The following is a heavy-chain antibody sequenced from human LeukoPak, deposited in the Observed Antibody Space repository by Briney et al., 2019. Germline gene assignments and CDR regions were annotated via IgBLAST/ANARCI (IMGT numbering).Heavy chain of an antibody. CDR1: GGSISSSSYY. CDR2: IYYSGST. J-gene: IGHJ3*02. D-gene: IGHD3-22*01. Sequence: SETVSLTCTVSGGSISSSSYYWGWIRQPPGKGLEWIGSIYYSGSTYYNPSLKSRVTISVDTSKNQFSLKLSSVTAADTAVYYCARDPFGYYDSSGYYLDGAFDIWGQGTMVTVSS. V-gene: IGHV4-39*07. CDR3: ARDPFGYYDSSGYYLDGAFDI.